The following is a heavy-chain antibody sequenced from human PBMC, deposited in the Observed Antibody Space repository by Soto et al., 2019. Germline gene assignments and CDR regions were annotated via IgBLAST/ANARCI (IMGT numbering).Heavy chain of an antibody. Sequence: QVQLQESGPGLVKPSQTLSLTCTVSGGSISSGGYYWSWIRQHPGKGLEWIGNIYYSGSTYYNPSLTSRVTISVDTSKNQFSLKLSSVTAADTAVYYCARELRFGEDYYGMDVWGQGTTVTVSS. CDR2: IYYSGST. D-gene: IGHD3-10*01. CDR1: GGSISSGGYY. J-gene: IGHJ6*02. V-gene: IGHV4-31*03. CDR3: ARELRFGEDYYGMDV.